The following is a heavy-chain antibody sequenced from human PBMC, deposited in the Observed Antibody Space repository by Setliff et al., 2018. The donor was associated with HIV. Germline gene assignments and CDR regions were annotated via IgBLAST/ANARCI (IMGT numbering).Heavy chain of an antibody. CDR1: GGSITHYY. V-gene: IGHV4-4*07. CDR3: ARGGSTYDYFLF. Sequence: SETLSLTCSVSGGSITHYYWSWIRQPAGKGLEWIGRIYSGGNTDYNPSLRSRVTMSVDMSKNQFSLRLRSVTAADTAVYYCARGGSTYDYFLFWGQGALVTVS. CDR2: IYSGGNT. J-gene: IGHJ4*02. D-gene: IGHD5-18*01.